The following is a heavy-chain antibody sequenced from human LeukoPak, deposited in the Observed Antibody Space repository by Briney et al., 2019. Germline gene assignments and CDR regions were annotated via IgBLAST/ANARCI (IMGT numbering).Heavy chain of an antibody. V-gene: IGHV1-2*02. CDR2: INPNSGGT. D-gene: IGHD2-8*01. CDR3: ARLRYCTNGVCPKRSPYYYYGMDV. CDR1: GYTFTGYY. J-gene: IGHJ6*02. Sequence: GASVKVSCKASGYTFTGYYMHWVRQAPGQGLEWMGWINPNSGGTNYAQKFQGRVTMTRDTSISTAYMELSRLRSDDTAVYYCARLRYCTNGVCPKRSPYYYYGMDVWGQGTTVIVSS.